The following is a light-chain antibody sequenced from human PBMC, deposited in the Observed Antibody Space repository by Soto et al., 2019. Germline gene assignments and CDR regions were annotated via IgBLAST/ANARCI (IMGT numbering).Light chain of an antibody. CDR3: QHYTNWPPIT. Sequence: ILMTQSPVTVSVSPGDSATLSCRTSQSIGSNLAWYQQKPGQAPRLLIYAASTRVTGLPGRFSGRGSGTEFTLTISGLQSEDFAIYYCQHYTNWPPITFGQGTRLEIK. CDR2: AAS. V-gene: IGKV3-15*01. J-gene: IGKJ5*01. CDR1: QSIGSN.